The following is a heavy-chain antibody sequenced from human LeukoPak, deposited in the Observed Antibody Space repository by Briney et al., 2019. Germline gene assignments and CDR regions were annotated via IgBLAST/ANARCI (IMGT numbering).Heavy chain of an antibody. D-gene: IGHD2-2*01. J-gene: IGHJ4*02. V-gene: IGHV1-18*01. CDR3: ASIVVVPAAAQQGYFDY. CDR1: GYAFTSYC. CDR2: ISAYNGNT. Sequence: ASVKVSCKASGYAFTSYCISWVRQAPGQGLEWMGWISAYNGNTNYAQKLQGRVTMTTDTSTSTAYMELRSLRSDDTAVYYCASIVVVPAAAQQGYFDYWGQGTLVTVSS.